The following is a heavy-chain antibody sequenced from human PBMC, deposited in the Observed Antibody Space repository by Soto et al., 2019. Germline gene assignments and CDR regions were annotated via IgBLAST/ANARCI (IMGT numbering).Heavy chain of an antibody. Sequence: SETLSLTCAVSGASLSDFHWSWIRQPPGKGLEWIGKISHSDTTDYNPSLSGRVTISLDTSKNEFSLKVFYVTAADTAVYYCARGAKDVGHFERHDYFDHRDQGSLSAAAS. J-gene: IGHJ4*02. D-gene: IGHD1-1*01. V-gene: IGHV4-34*01. CDR2: ISHSDTT. CDR1: GASLSDFH. CDR3: ARGAKDVGHFERHDYFDH.